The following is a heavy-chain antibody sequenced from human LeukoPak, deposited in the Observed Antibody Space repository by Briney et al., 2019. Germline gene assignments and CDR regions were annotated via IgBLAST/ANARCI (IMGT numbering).Heavy chain of an antibody. V-gene: IGHV3-53*04. CDR2: IYSGGST. J-gene: IGHJ3*02. CDR3: ARTNLLVAFDI. Sequence: AGGSLRLSCAASGFTFSSYAMSWVRQAPGKGLEWVSVIYSGGSTYYADSVKGRFTISRHNSKNTLYLQMNSLRAEDTAVYYCARTNLLVAFDIWGQGTMVTVSS. CDR1: GFTFSSYA.